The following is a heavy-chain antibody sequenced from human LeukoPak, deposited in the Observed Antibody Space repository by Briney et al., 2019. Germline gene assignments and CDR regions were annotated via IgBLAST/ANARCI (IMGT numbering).Heavy chain of an antibody. V-gene: IGHV1-2*02. CDR3: ATASDSRGLAFDI. Sequence: ASVKVSCKASGYTFTGYYMHWVRQAPGQGLEWMGWINPNSGGTNYAQKFQGRVTMTRDTSISTAYMELSRLRSEDTAVYYCATASDSRGLAFDIWGQGTMVTVSS. D-gene: IGHD3-22*01. CDR2: INPNSGGT. CDR1: GYTFTGYY. J-gene: IGHJ3*02.